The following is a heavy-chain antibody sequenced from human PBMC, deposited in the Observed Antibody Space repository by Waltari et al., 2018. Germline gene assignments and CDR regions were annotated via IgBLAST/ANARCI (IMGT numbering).Heavy chain of an antibody. D-gene: IGHD6-19*01. CDR3: ARDRIAVAGFDP. CDR1: GYTFPAHY. Sequence: QVQLVQSGAEVKKPGASVKVSCTASGYTFPAHYIHWVRQAPGQGLEWMGRINPNSGGTNYAQKFQGRVTMTRDTSISTAYMELSRLRSDDTAVYYCARDRIAVAGFDPWGQGTLVTVSS. V-gene: IGHV1-2*06. J-gene: IGHJ5*02. CDR2: INPNSGGT.